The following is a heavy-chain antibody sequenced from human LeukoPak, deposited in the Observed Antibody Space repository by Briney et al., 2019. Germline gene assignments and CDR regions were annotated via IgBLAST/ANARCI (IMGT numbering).Heavy chain of an antibody. D-gene: IGHD6-19*01. J-gene: IGHJ3*02. Sequence: PSETLSLTCTVSGTTISSYYWSWIRQPPGKGLEWIGYTHYSGNTNYNPSLKSRVTISVDTSNNQFSLKLSSVTAADTAVYYCALDTSGWSDDSFDIWGLGTTVTVSS. CDR2: THYSGNT. V-gene: IGHV4-59*08. CDR1: GTTISSYY. CDR3: ALDTSGWSDDSFDI.